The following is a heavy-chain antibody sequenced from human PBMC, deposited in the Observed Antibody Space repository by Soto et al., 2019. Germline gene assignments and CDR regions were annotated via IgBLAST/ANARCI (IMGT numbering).Heavy chain of an antibody. D-gene: IGHD1-1*01. V-gene: IGHV1-18*01. J-gene: IGHJ4*02. CDR3: ARGRYGDY. Sequence: QVHLVQSGAEVKKPGASVKVSCKGSGYAFTTYGITWVRQAHGQGLEWMGWISAHNGNTNYAQKLQGRVTVTRDTSTSTAYMELRSLRSDDRAVYYCARGRYGDYWGQGALVTVSS. CDR2: ISAHNGNT. CDR1: GYAFTTYG.